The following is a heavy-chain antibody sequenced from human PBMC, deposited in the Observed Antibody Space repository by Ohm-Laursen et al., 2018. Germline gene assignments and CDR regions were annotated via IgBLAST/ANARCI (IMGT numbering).Heavy chain of an antibody. CDR1: GFTFSSYE. D-gene: IGHD1-26*01. CDR3: VRDPSWRELDY. J-gene: IGHJ4*02. CDR2: IGSGNSPV. Sequence: SLRLSCAAPGFTFSSYEMNWVRQAPGKGLEWVSYIGSGNSPVYYADSVKGRFTISRDNAKNSLYLQMNSLRAEDTAVYYCVRDPSWRELDYWGQGTLVTVSS. V-gene: IGHV3-48*03.